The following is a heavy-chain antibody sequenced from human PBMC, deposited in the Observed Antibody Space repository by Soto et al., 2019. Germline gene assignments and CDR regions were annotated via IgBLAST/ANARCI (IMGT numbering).Heavy chain of an antibody. CDR1: GYSISSGYY. V-gene: IGHV4-38-2*02. Sequence: KTSETLSLTCAVSGYSISSGYYWGWIRQPPGKGLEWIGSIYHSGSTYYNPSLKSRVTISVDTSKNQFSLKLSSVTAADTAVYYCARDSRGAIDYWGQGTLVTVSS. D-gene: IGHD3-10*01. CDR2: IYHSGST. J-gene: IGHJ4*02. CDR3: ARDSRGAIDY.